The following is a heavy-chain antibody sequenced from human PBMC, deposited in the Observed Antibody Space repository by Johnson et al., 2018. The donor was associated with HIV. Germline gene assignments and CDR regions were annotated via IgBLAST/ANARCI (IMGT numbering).Heavy chain of an antibody. CDR2: ISSDGSSK. Sequence: QVQLVESGGGVVQPGRSLRLSCAASGFTLSSYAMHWVRQAPGKGLEWVAVISSDGSSKYYADSVKGRFTISRDNSKNTLYLQMNSLRAEDTAVYYCAKDLSQWELRPDAFDIWGQGTMVTVSS. CDR3: AKDLSQWELRPDAFDI. D-gene: IGHD1-26*01. CDR1: GFTLSSYA. J-gene: IGHJ3*02. V-gene: IGHV3-30*18.